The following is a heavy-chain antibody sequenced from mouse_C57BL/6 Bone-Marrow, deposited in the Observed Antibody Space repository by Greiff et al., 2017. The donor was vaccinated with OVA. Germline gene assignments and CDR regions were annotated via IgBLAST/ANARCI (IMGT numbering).Heavy chain of an antibody. CDR3: ARNYYGSTYY. V-gene: IGHV1-54*01. Sequence: QVQLKESGAELVRPGTSVKVSCKASGYAFTNYLIEWVKQRPGQGLEWIGVINPGSGGTNYNEKFKGKAALTADKSSSTAYMQLSSLTSEDSEVYFCARNYYGSTYYWGQGTTLTVSS. D-gene: IGHD1-1*01. CDR1: GYAFTNYL. CDR2: INPGSGGT. J-gene: IGHJ2*01.